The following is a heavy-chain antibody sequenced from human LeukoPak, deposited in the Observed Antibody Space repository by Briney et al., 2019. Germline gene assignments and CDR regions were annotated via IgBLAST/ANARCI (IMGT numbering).Heavy chain of an antibody. Sequence: GRSLRLSCAASGFTFSSYAMHWVRQAPGKGLEWISYITTTDTTKYYTDSVKGRFTISRDNAKNSLYLQMHSLRAEDTAVYYCARGGFVFDIWGQGTVVTVSS. CDR3: ARGGFVFDI. D-gene: IGHD3-10*01. CDR1: GFTFSSYA. V-gene: IGHV3-48*03. CDR2: ITTTDTTK. J-gene: IGHJ3*02.